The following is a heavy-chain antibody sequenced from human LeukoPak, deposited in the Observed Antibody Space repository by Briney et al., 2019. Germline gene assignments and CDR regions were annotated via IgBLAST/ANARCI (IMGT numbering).Heavy chain of an antibody. CDR2: IYSGGST. Sequence: GGSLRLSCAASGFTFSDYYMSWVRQAPGKGLEWVSVIYSGGSTYYADSVKGRFTISRDNSKNTLYLQMNSLRAEDTAVYYCAREMLSGADYWGQGTLVTVSS. D-gene: IGHD3-16*01. J-gene: IGHJ4*02. CDR3: AREMLSGADY. CDR1: GFTFSDYY. V-gene: IGHV3-53*01.